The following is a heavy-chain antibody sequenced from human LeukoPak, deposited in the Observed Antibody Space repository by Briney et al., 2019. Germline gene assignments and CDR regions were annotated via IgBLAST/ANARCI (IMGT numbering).Heavy chain of an antibody. V-gene: IGHV3-48*03. J-gene: IGHJ4*02. D-gene: IGHD6-13*01. CDR2: ISSSGSTI. Sequence: GGSLRLSCAASGFTFSSYEMNWVRQAPGKGLGWVSYISSSGSTIYYADSVKGRFTISRDNAKNSLYLQMNSLRAEDTAVYYCARSAAARSFGYWGQGTLVTVSS. CDR3: ARSAAARSFGY. CDR1: GFTFSSYE.